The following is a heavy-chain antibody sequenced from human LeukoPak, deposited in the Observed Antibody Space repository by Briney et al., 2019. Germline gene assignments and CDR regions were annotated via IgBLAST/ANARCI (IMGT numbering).Heavy chain of an antibody. D-gene: IGHD3-16*01. CDR3: ARETSQKGAHYMDV. V-gene: IGHV4-59*01. Sequence: PSETLSLTCTVSGGSISSYYWSWIRQPPGKGLEWIGDIYYSGYTNYNPSLKSQVTISVDTSKNQFSLKLRSVTAADTAVYYCARETSQKGAHYMDVWGKGTTVTISS. J-gene: IGHJ6*03. CDR2: IYYSGYT. CDR1: GGSISSYY.